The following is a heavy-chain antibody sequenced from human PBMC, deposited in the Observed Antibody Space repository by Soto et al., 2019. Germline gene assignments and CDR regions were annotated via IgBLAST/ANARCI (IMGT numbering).Heavy chain of an antibody. Sequence: QVQLVQSGAEVKKPGASVKVSCKASGYTFTGYDMHWVRQAPGQGLEWMGWIIPNSGGTNYAQKFQDSVTMTRDTPISTAYMELSRLRSDDTAVYYCARVYPKQSMVLMVYAMGYWGQGTLVTVSS. CDR2: IIPNSGGT. CDR1: GYTFTGYD. D-gene: IGHD2-8*01. J-gene: IGHJ4*02. V-gene: IGHV1-2*02. CDR3: ARVYPKQSMVLMVYAMGY.